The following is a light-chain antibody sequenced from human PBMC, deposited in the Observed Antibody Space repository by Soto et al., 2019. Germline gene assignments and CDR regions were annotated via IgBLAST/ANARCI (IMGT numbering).Light chain of an antibody. CDR2: VTS. CDR3: QQGHGWPLT. CDR1: QGLSGS. V-gene: IGKV1-12*01. Sequence: DIQMTQSPSSVSVSVGDRVTITCRASQGLSGSLAWYQQKPGKAPKLLISVTSNLQSGVPSRFSGSGSGADFTLTINSLQPEDLATYYCQQGHGWPLTFGQGTRLEIK. J-gene: IGKJ5*01.